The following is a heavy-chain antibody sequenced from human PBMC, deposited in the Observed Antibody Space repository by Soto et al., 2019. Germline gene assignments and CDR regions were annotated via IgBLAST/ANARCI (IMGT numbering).Heavy chain of an antibody. D-gene: IGHD3-22*01. Sequence: SETLSLTCTVSGGSVSSGSYYWSWIRQPPGKGLEWIGYIYHSGSTNYNPSLKSRVTISVDTSKNQFSLKLSSVTAADTAVYYCARDSSGYYKYFDYWGQGTLVTVSS. V-gene: IGHV4-61*01. CDR1: GGSVSSGSYY. CDR2: IYHSGST. CDR3: ARDSSGYYKYFDY. J-gene: IGHJ4*02.